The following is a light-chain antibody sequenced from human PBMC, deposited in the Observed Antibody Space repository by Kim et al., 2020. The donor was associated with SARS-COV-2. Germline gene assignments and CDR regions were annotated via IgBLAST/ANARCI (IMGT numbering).Light chain of an antibody. J-gene: IGKJ4*01. CDR3: QQFNNYPIT. CDR1: QGISSA. CDR2: AAS. V-gene: IGKV1D-13*01. Sequence: GDRVTSTCRASQGISSALAWYQQKPGKAPKLLIYAASSLESGVPSRLSGSGSGTDFTLTISSLQPEDFATYNCQQFNNYPITFGGGTKVDIK.